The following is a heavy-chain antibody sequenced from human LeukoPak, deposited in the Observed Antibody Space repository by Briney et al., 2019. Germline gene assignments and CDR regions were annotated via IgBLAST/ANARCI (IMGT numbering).Heavy chain of an antibody. V-gene: IGHV3-48*01. CDR2: ISNTNTPK. D-gene: IGHD5-24*01. CDR3: ARATMGFEA. Sequence: GGSLRLSCAASGFTFSGYDMSWVRQSPGKGLEWVSYISNTNTPKYYADSVKGRFTISRDNAKNSLYLQMNSLRAEDTAVYYCARATMGFEAWGQGTLVTVSS. CDR1: GFTFSGYD. J-gene: IGHJ5*02.